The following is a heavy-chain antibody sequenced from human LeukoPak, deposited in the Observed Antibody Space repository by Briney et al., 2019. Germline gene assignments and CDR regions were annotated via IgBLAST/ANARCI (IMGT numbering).Heavy chain of an antibody. CDR2: IRSKANSYAT. Sequence: GGSLRLSCAASGFTFSGSAMHWVRQASGKGLEWVGRIRSKANSYATAYAASVKGRFTISRDDSKNTAYLQMNSLKTEDTAVYYCTRTAAAGTRPRSSDMDVWGKGTTVTVSS. J-gene: IGHJ6*03. V-gene: IGHV3-73*01. D-gene: IGHD6-13*01. CDR1: GFTFSGSA. CDR3: TRTAAAGTRPRSSDMDV.